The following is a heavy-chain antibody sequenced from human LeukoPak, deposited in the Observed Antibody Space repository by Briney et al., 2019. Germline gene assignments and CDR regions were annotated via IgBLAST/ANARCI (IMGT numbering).Heavy chain of an antibody. D-gene: IGHD3-22*01. Sequence: GGSLRLSCAASGFTFSSYAMHWVRQAPGKGLEWVALISSDGKNEHYADSVKGRFTMSRDNAKNTVSLQMNSLRAEDTAVYYCAKDYYYETSGYGGLLDYWGQGALVTVSS. J-gene: IGHJ4*02. CDR1: GFTFSSYA. V-gene: IGHV3-30*04. CDR3: AKDYYYETSGYGGLLDY. CDR2: ISSDGKNE.